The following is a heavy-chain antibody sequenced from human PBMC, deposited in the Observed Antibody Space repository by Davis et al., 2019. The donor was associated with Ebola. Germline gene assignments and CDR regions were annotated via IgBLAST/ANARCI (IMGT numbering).Heavy chain of an antibody. D-gene: IGHD3-16*01. J-gene: IGHJ6*02. CDR2: IKQDGSEK. CDR3: ARDRPLDFFFGDCYGMDV. Sequence: GGSLRLSCAASGFTFSSYAMHWVRQAPGKGLEWVANIKQDGSEKYYVDSVKGRFTITRATAKNSLYLQMNSLRAEDTAVYYCARDRPLDFFFGDCYGMDVWGQGTTVTVSS. CDR1: GFTFSSYA. V-gene: IGHV3-7*01.